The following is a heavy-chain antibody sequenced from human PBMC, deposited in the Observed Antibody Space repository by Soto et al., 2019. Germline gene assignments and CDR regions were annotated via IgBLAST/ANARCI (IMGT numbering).Heavy chain of an antibody. CDR2: IIPIFGTA. CDR3: ARYSPPGYCSSTSCSRPPTVLDY. J-gene: IGHJ4*02. V-gene: IGHV1-69*13. D-gene: IGHD2-2*01. CDR1: GGTFSSYA. Sequence: ASVKVSCKASGGTFSSYAISWVRQAPGQGLEWMGGIIPIFGTANYAQKFQGRVTITADESTSTAYMELSSLRSEDTAVYYCARYSPPGYCSSTSCSRPPTVLDYWGQGSLVIVSS.